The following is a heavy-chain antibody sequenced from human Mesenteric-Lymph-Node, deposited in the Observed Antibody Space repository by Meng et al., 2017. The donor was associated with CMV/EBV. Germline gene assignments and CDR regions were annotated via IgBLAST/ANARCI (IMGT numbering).Heavy chain of an antibody. D-gene: IGHD2-2*01. J-gene: IGHJ4*02. V-gene: IGHV3-23*01. Sequence: GESLKISCAASGFTFSYYYMSWIRQAPGKGLEWVSAISGSGGNTYYADSVKGRFTISRDNSKNTLYLQMNSLRAEDTAVYYCAKGGVVPAAQYFDYWGQGTLVTVSS. CDR1: GFTFSYYY. CDR3: AKGGVVPAAQYFDY. CDR2: ISGSGGNT.